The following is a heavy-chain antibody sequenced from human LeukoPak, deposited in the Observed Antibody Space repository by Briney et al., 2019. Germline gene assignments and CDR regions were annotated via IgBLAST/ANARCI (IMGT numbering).Heavy chain of an antibody. D-gene: IGHD3-10*01. J-gene: IGHJ4*02. V-gene: IGHV3-48*04. Sequence: GSLRLSCAASGFTSSSYTMNWVRPAPGKGLEWVSFISSSSTTIYYADSVKGRFTISRDNAKNSLYLQMDSLRAEDTAVYYCARGSSAGDYWGQGTLVTVSS. CDR1: GFTSSSYT. CDR2: ISSSSTTI. CDR3: ARGSSAGDY.